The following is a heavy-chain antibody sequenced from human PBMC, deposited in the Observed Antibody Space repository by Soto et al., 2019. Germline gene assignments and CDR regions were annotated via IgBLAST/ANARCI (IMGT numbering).Heavy chain of an antibody. CDR2: ISAYNGNT. CDR1: GYTFTSYG. Sequence: QVQLVQSGAEVKKPGASVKVSCKASGYTFTSYGISWVRQAPGQGLEWMGWISAYNGNTNYAQKLQGRVTMTTDTSTSTGYMELRSLRSDDTAVYYCARDLLITIFGVVISSDAFDIWGQGTMVTVSS. D-gene: IGHD3-3*01. J-gene: IGHJ3*02. V-gene: IGHV1-18*01. CDR3: ARDLLITIFGVVISSDAFDI.